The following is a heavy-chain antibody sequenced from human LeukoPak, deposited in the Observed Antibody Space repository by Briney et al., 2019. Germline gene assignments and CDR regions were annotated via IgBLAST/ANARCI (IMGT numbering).Heavy chain of an antibody. V-gene: IGHV3-23*01. CDR3: AKEFGATSGYYFFDY. CDR1: GFTFSSYA. Sequence: GGFLRPSCAASGFTFSSYAMSWVRQAPGKGLEWVSAISGSGGSTYYADSVKGRFTISRDNSKNTLYLQMNSLRAEDTAVYYCAKEFGATSGYYFFDYWGQGTLVTVSS. J-gene: IGHJ4*02. D-gene: IGHD3-22*01. CDR2: ISGSGGST.